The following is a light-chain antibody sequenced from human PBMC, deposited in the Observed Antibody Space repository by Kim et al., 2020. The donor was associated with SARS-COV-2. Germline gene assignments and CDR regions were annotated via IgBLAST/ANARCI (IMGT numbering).Light chain of an antibody. CDR1: QSVSNSR. CDR2: DAS. Sequence: SPGERATLSCRASQSVSNSRFAWYQQKPGQAPRLLIYDASSRATGITDRFSGSGSGTDFTLTISRLEPEDFAVYYCQQYGASSLTFGGGTKVDIK. J-gene: IGKJ4*01. V-gene: IGKV3-20*01. CDR3: QQYGASSLT.